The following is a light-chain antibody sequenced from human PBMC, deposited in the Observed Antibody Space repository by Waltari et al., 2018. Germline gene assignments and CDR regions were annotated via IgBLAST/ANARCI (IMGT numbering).Light chain of an antibody. V-gene: IGLV2-23*01. Sequence: QSALTQPASVSGAPGQSITIPCTGPSRDVGNYNLVSCSQQHPGKAPKLLISEGNKRPSGVSKRFSGSKSGNRASLTISGLQAEDEADYYCCSYAGSSAPRVFGGGTKLTVL. J-gene: IGLJ3*02. CDR1: SRDVGNYNL. CDR2: EGN. CDR3: CSYAGSSAPRV.